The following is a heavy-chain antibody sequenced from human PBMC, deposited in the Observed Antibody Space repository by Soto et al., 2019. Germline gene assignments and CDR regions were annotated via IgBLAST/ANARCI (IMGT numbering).Heavy chain of an antibody. V-gene: IGHV4-30-4*01. CDR3: ARAPPWIQLPPLGYGMDV. J-gene: IGHJ6*02. Sequence: PSETLSLTCTVSGGSISSGDYYWSWIRQPPGKGLEWIGYIYYSGSTYYNPSLKSRVTISVDTSKNQFSLKLSSVTAADTAVYYCARAPPWIQLPPLGYGMDVWGQGTTVT. D-gene: IGHD5-18*01. CDR1: GGSISSGDYY. CDR2: IYYSGST.